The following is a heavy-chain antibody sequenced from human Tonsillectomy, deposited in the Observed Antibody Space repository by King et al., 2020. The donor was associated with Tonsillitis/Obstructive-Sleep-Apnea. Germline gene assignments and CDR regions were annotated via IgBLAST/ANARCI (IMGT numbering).Heavy chain of an antibody. D-gene: IGHD3-10*01. CDR3: ARGAGSRVRYYYYDMDV. Sequence: LQLVQSGAEVKKPGSSVKVSCKASGGTFSSYPISWVRQAPGQGLEWMGGIIPIFGAANYAQKFQGRVTITADESTRTAYMELRSLRSEDTAVYYCARGAGSRVRYYYYDMDVWGNGTTVTVSS. V-gene: IGHV1-69*01. CDR2: IIPIFGAA. CDR1: GGTFSSYP. J-gene: IGHJ6*03.